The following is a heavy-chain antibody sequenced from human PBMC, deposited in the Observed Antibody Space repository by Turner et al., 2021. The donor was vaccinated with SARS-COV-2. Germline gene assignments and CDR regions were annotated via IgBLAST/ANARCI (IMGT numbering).Heavy chain of an antibody. V-gene: IGHV4-39*01. Sequence: QLQLQESGPGLVNPSETLSLTCTVSGGSISSSSYYWGWIRQPPGKGLERIGTIFYSGSTYYNPSLKSRVTISVDTSKNQFSLKLSSVTAADTAVYYCARHSPELRGDYFDYWGQGTLVTVSS. CDR2: IFYSGST. D-gene: IGHD1-26*01. CDR3: ARHSPELRGDYFDY. J-gene: IGHJ4*02. CDR1: GGSISSSSYY.